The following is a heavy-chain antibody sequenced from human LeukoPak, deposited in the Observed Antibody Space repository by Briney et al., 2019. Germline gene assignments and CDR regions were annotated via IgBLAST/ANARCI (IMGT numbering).Heavy chain of an antibody. CDR3: TALLYYDFWSGYYTGQAYYYYGMDV. V-gene: IGHV3-15*01. CDR2: IKSKTDGCTT. Sequence: PGGSLRLSCAASGFTFSNAWMSWVRQAPGKGLEWVGRIKSKTDGCTTDYAAPVKGRFTISRDDSKKTLYLQMNSLKTEDTAVYYCTALLYYDFWSGYYTGQAYYYYGMDVWGQGTTVTVSS. CDR1: GFTFSNAW. J-gene: IGHJ6*02. D-gene: IGHD3-3*01.